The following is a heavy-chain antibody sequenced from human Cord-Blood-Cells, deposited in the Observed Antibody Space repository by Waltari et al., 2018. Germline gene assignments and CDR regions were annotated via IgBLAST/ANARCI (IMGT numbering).Heavy chain of an antibody. D-gene: IGHD2-2*01. Sequence: QVQLQQWGAGLLKPSETLSLTCAVYGGSFRGYYWSWTRQPPGKGLAWIGEINHSGSTNYNPSLKGRVTISVDTSKNQFSLKLSSVTAADTAVYYCARGLGYCSSTSCLSDIVATIDYWGQGTLVTVSS. CDR1: GGSFRGYY. V-gene: IGHV4-34*01. CDR2: INHSGST. CDR3: ARGLGYCSSTSCLSDIVATIDY. J-gene: IGHJ4*02.